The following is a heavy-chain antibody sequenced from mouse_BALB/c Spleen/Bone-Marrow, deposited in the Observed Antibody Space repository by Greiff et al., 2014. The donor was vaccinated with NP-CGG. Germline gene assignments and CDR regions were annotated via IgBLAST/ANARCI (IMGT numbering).Heavy chain of an antibody. CDR1: GFNIKDTS. CDR3: AAYYYGSSQFAY. V-gene: IGHV14-3*02. D-gene: IGHD1-1*01. J-gene: IGHJ3*01. CDR2: IDPANGNT. Sequence: GQLKGAGAEPLKPGASGKLFCTSSGFNIKDTSMPWGKERPEQGPGGVGRIDPANGNTKYDPKFQGKATITADTSSNTAYLQLSSLTSEDTAVYYCAAYYYGSSQFAYWGQGTLVTVSA.